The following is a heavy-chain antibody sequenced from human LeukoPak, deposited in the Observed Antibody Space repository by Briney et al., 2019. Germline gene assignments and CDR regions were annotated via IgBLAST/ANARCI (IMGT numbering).Heavy chain of an antibody. V-gene: IGHV4-59*01. CDR2: IYYGGSA. D-gene: IGHD6-19*01. J-gene: IGHJ4*02. CDR1: GGSISGFY. Sequence: ASETLSLTCTVSGGSISGFYWGWIRQPPGKGLEWIGFIYYGGSANFNPSLKSRVTMSVDTSKNQFSLKLSSVTAADTAFYYCARDRDSSGWFDYWGQGTLVTVSS. CDR3: ARDRDSSGWFDY.